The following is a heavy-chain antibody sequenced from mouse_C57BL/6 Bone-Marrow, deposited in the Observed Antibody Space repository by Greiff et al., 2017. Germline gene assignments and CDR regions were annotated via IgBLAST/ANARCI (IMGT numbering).Heavy chain of an antibody. CDR1: GYTFTSYG. V-gene: IGHV1-81*01. CDR3: ARDDYDGGYFDV. J-gene: IGHJ1*03. D-gene: IGHD2-4*01. CDR2: IYPRSGNP. Sequence: VQLQQSGAELARPGASVKLSCKASGYTFTSYGISWVKQRTGQGLEWIGEIYPRSGNPYYNEKFNGKATLTADKSSSTAYMELRSLTSEDSAVYYCARDDYDGGYFDVWGTGTTVTVSS.